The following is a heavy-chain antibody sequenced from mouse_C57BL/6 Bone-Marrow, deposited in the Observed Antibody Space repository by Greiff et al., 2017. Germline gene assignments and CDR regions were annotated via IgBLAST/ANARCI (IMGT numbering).Heavy chain of an antibody. CDR1: GYTFTDYY. Sequence: QVQLKQSGAELVKPGASVKISCKASGYTFTDYYINWVKQRPGQGLECIGKIGPGSGSTYYNEKFKGKATLTADKSSSTAYMQLSSLTSEDSAVYFCASQRAWFAYWGQGTLVTVSA. V-gene: IGHV1-77*01. CDR3: ASQRAWFAY. J-gene: IGHJ3*01. CDR2: IGPGSGST.